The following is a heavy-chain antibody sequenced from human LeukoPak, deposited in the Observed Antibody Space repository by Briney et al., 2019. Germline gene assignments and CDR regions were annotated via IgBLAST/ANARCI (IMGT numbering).Heavy chain of an antibody. CDR1: GFTGSNNY. V-gene: IGHV4-59*02. CDR2: IYYSGST. Sequence: GSLRLSCAASGFTGSNNYVSWIRQPPGKGLEWIGYIYYSGSTNYNPSLKSRVIISVDTSKNQFSLKLSSVAAADTAVYYCARDYGDYFDYWGQGTLVTVSS. CDR3: ARDYGDYFDY. D-gene: IGHD4-17*01. J-gene: IGHJ4*02.